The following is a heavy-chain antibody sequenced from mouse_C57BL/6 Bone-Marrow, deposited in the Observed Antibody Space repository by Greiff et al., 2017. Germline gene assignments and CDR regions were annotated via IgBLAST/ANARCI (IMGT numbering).Heavy chain of an antibody. CDR2: LSNGGGST. J-gene: IGHJ2*01. Sequence: EVQLVESGGGLVQPGGSLKLSCAASGFTFSDYYMYWVRQTPEKRLEWVAYLSNGGGSTYYPDTVKGRFTISRDTAKNTLYLQRSRLKSEDTAMYYCARQRDHYFDYWGQGTTLTVSS. CDR3: ARQRDHYFDY. CDR1: GFTFSDYY. D-gene: IGHD3-3*01. V-gene: IGHV5-12*01.